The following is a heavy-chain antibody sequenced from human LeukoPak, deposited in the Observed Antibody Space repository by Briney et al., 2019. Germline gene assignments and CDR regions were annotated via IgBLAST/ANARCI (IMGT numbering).Heavy chain of an antibody. CDR1: GGSISSGDYY. Sequence: PSQTLSLTCTVSGGSISSGDYYWGWIRQPPGKGLEWIGSIYYSGSTYYNPSLKSRVTISVDTSKNQFSLKLSSVTAADTAVYYCASSGDIYTNSHFDYWGQGTLVTVSS. CDR3: ASSGDIYTNSHFDY. D-gene: IGHD2-2*02. CDR2: IYYSGST. J-gene: IGHJ4*02. V-gene: IGHV4-39*01.